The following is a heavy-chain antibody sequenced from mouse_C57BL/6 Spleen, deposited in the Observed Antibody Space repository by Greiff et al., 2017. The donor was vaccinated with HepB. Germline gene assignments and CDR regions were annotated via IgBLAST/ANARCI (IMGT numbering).Heavy chain of an antibody. CDR2: ISYDGSN. J-gene: IGHJ1*03. D-gene: IGHD2-5*01. CDR1: GYSITSGYY. CDR3: ARDYSNYVWYFDV. Sequence: EVQLQQSGPGLVKPSQSLSLTCSVTGYSITSGYYWNWIRQFPGNKLEWMGYISYDGSNNYNPSLKNRISITRDTSKNQFFLKLNSVTTEDTATYYCARDYSNYVWYFDVWGTGTTVTVSS. V-gene: IGHV3-6*01.